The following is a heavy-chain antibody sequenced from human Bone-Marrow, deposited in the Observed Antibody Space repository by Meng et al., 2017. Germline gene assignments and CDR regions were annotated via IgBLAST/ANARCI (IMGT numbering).Heavy chain of an antibody. D-gene: IGHD6-19*01. CDR3: ARDLVGWLVRYDAFDI. V-gene: IGHV3-21*01. Sequence: GESLKISCAASGFTFSSYSMNWVRQAPGKGLEWVSSISSSSSYIYYADSVKGRFTISRDNAKNSLYLKMNSLRAEDTAVYYCARDLVGWLVRYDAFDIWGQGTMVTVSS. J-gene: IGHJ3*02. CDR2: ISSSSSYI. CDR1: GFTFSSYS.